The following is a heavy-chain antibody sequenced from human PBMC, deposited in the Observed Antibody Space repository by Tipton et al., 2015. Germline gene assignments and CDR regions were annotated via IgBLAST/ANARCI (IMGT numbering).Heavy chain of an antibody. J-gene: IGHJ6*02. V-gene: IGHV4-39*07. CDR1: GGSISNSNYY. Sequence: LRLSCTVSGGSISNSNYYWGWIRQPPGKGLEWIGSLSYSGKTDYNPPLRSRVTISVDTSKNQFSLRLSSVTAADTAVYYCARELEHGMDVWGQGTTVTVSS. D-gene: IGHD5-24*01. CDR2: LSYSGKT. CDR3: ARELEHGMDV.